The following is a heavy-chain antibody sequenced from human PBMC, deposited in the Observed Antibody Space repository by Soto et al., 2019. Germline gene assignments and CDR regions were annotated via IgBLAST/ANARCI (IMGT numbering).Heavy chain of an antibody. V-gene: IGHV4-30-4*01. D-gene: IGHD3-22*01. Sequence: SETLSLTYTVSGGSISSGDDYWSWIRQPPGKGLEWIGYIYYSGSTYYNPSLKSRVTISVDTSKNQFSLKLSSVTAADTAVYYCARGSYYYDSSGYYGGRYFDYWGQGTPVTVSS. CDR1: GGSISSGDDY. CDR2: IYYSGST. J-gene: IGHJ4*02. CDR3: ARGSYYYDSSGYYGGRYFDY.